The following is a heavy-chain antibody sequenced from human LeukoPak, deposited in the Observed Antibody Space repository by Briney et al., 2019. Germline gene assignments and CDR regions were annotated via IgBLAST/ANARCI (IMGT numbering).Heavy chain of an antibody. J-gene: IGHJ4*02. CDR3: TTDGAD. V-gene: IGHV3-7*01. CDR2: IHPDGNEK. CDR1: GFTFRNYW. Sequence: GGSLRLSCAASGFTFRNYWMSWVRQAAGKGLEWLANIHPDGNEKYHVDSVKGRFTISRDNAKNSLYLQTSSLRAEDTAVYYCTTDGADWGQGALVTVSS.